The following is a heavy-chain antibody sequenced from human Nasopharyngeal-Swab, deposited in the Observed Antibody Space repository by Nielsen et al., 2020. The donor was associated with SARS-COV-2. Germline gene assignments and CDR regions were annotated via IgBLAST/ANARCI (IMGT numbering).Heavy chain of an antibody. CDR2: ISYDGSNK. CDR3: EKGKGRRGGCAFDI. Sequence: GESLKISCAASGFIFSSYGMHWVRQAPGKGLEWVAVISYDGSNKYYADSLKGRFTISKDNSKNTLYLQMNSLRAEDTAVYYCEKGKGRRGGCAFDIWGPGTKVT. V-gene: IGHV3-30*18. J-gene: IGHJ3*02. D-gene: IGHD3-10*01. CDR1: GFIFSSYG.